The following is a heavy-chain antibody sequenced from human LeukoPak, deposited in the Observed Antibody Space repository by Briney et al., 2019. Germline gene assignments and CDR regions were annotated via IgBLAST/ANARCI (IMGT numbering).Heavy chain of an antibody. CDR3: ARTQSSGIVGATTRFEY. V-gene: IGHV4-38-2*01. CDR2: MYHSGSI. D-gene: IGHD1-26*01. Sequence: PSETLSLTCAVSGYSISSGFYWGWIRQSPGKGLEWIGSMYHSGSIYYNPSLKSRVTISLDTSKNQFSLKLSSVTAADTAVYFCARTQSSGIVGATTRFEYWGQGTLVTVSS. CDR1: GYSISSGFY. J-gene: IGHJ4*02.